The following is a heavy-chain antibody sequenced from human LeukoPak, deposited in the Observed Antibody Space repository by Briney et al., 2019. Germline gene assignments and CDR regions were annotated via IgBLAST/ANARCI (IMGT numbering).Heavy chain of an antibody. J-gene: IGHJ4*02. Sequence: GGSLRLSCAASGFTFSSYGMHWVRQAPGKGLEWGAFIRYDGSNKYYADSVKGRFTISRDNSKNTLYLQMNSLRAEDTAVYYCAKDFWSGYIVDYWGQGTLVTVSS. V-gene: IGHV3-30*02. CDR1: GFTFSSYG. CDR2: IRYDGSNK. CDR3: AKDFWSGYIVDY. D-gene: IGHD3-3*01.